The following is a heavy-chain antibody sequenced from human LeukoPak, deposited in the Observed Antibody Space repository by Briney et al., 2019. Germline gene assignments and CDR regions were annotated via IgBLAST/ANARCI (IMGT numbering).Heavy chain of an antibody. J-gene: IGHJ4*02. D-gene: IGHD6-13*01. CDR1: GFTFSSYW. V-gene: IGHV3-7*01. CDR3: ARDWSAAGTTWFGY. Sequence: PGGSLRLSCAASGFTFSSYWMNWARQAPGKGLEWVASINHNGNVNYYVDSVKGRFTISRDNSKNTLYLQMNSLRAEDTAVYYCARDWSAAGTTWFGYWGQGTLVTVSS. CDR2: INHNGNVN.